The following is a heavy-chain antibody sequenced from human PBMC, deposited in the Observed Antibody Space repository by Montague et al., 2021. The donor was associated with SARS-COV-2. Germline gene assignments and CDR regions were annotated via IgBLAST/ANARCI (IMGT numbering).Heavy chain of an antibody. Sequence: TLSLTCAVSGASISNGGYTWSWIRRPPGKGLEWIGYIYQSGTTRYNPSLKSRVTMSVDKSKNQFSLQLTSVIAADTAIYFCARSMIRGGLNWSDPWGQGTLVTVSS. CDR2: IYQSGTT. CDR1: GASISNGGYT. CDR3: ARSMIRGGLNWSDP. V-gene: IGHV4-30-2*01. J-gene: IGHJ5*02. D-gene: IGHD3-10*01.